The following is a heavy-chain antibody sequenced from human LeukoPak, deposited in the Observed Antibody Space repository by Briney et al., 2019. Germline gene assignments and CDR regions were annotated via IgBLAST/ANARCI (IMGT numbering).Heavy chain of an antibody. Sequence: NPGRSLRLSCAASGFTFSSYAMHWVRQPPGKGLEWIGEINHSGSTNYNPSLKSRVTISVDTSKNQFSLKLSSVTAADTAVYYCARGKYYDYVWGSYRYTPPFDYWGQGTLVTVSS. V-gene: IGHV4-34*01. CDR1: GFTFSSYA. CDR2: INHSGST. D-gene: IGHD3-16*02. CDR3: ARGKYYDYVWGSYRYTPPFDY. J-gene: IGHJ4*02.